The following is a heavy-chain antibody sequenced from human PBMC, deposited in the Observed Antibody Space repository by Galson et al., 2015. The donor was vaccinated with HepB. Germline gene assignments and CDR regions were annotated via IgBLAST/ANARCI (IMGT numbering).Heavy chain of an antibody. CDR2: IWYDGSNK. CDR3: ARDDGEIEYGLSYYYYYYGMDV. CDR1: GYTFTSYG. V-gene: IGHV3-33*01. D-gene: IGHD4-17*01. J-gene: IGHJ6*02. Sequence: SCKASGYTFTSYGISRVRQAPGKGLEWVAVIWYDGSNKYYADSVKGRFTISRDNSKNTLYLQMNSLRAEDTAVYYCARDDGEIEYGLSYYYYYYGMDVWGQGTTVTVSS.